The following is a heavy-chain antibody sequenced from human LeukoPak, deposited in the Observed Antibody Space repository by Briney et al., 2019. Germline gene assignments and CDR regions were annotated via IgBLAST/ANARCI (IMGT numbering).Heavy chain of an antibody. D-gene: IGHD6-19*01. V-gene: IGHV1-2*02. CDR2: INPNSGGT. J-gene: IGHJ4*02. CDR1: GYTFTGYY. Sequence: ASVKVSCKASGYTFTGYYMHWVRQAPGQGLEWMGWINPNSGGTNYAQKFQGRVTMTRDTSISTAYMELSSLRSEDTAVYYCAAAPLAVAGTLPFDYWGQGTLVTVSS. CDR3: AAAPLAVAGTLPFDY.